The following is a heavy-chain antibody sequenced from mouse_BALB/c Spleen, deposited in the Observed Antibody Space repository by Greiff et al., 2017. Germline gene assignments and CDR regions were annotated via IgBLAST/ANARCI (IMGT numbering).Heavy chain of an antibody. D-gene: IGHD2-4*01. CDR1: GFTFNTYA. Sequence: EVQVVESGGGLVQPKGSLKLSCAASGFTFNTYAMNWVRQAPGKGLEWVARIRSKSNNYATYYADSVKDRFTISRDDSQSMLYLQMNNLKTEDTAMYYCVRHDYDYWGQGTTLTVSS. CDR2: IRSKSNNYAT. J-gene: IGHJ2*01. CDR3: VRHDYDY. V-gene: IGHV10-1*02.